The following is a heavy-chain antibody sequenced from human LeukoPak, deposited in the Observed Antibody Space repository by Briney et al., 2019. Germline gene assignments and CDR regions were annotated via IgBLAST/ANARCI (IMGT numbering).Heavy chain of an antibody. V-gene: IGHV3-23*01. Sequence: GGSLRLSCAASGFTFSSYSMNWVRQAPGKGLEWVSAISGSGGSTYYADSVKGRFTISRDNSKNTLYLQMNSLRAEDTAVYYCAKAERGYGDYGNAYWGQGTLVTVSS. D-gene: IGHD4-17*01. CDR1: GFTFSSYS. J-gene: IGHJ4*02. CDR3: AKAERGYGDYGNAY. CDR2: ISGSGGST.